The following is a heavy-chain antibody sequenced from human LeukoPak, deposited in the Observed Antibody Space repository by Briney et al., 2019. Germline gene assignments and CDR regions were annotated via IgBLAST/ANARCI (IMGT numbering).Heavy chain of an antibody. CDR1: GFTFSSSS. J-gene: IGHJ4*02. V-gene: IGHV3-23*01. CDR3: AKGSGWYV. Sequence: GGSLRLSCAASGFTFSSSSMSWLRQAPGKGLEWVSVISGSGGSTDYADSVKGRFTISRDNSKNTLYLQINSLRAEDTAVYYCAKGSGWYVWGQGTLVTVSS. D-gene: IGHD6-19*01. CDR2: ISGSGGST.